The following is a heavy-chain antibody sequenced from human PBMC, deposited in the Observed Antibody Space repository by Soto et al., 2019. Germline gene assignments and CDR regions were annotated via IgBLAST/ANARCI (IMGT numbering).Heavy chain of an antibody. CDR2: IYDGGTT. Sequence: SESLSQTCSGSGSSISIATYCRSWSRQSPDKGLEWIGHIYDGGTTYSSPSLKGRVTISADTSETQFSLKLNSVSAADTAVYYCARGPSGDKVDYWGQG. D-gene: IGHD7-27*01. CDR1: GSSISIATYC. CDR3: ARGPSGDKVDY. J-gene: IGHJ4*02. V-gene: IGHV4-30-4*01.